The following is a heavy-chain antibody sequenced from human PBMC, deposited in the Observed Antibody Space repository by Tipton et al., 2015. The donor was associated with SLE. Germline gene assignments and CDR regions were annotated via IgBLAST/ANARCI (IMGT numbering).Heavy chain of an antibody. CDR3: ARLYRVAVADLEAFDS. D-gene: IGHD6-19*01. CDR2: IYYTGNT. Sequence: TLSLTCTVSGGSVSSSSYYWGWIRQPPGKGLEWIGSIYYTGNTFYNPSLKSRVVLSIDTSKIHFSLEMKSVTAADTAVYYCARLYRVAVADLEAFDSWGQGKMVAGSS. V-gene: IGHV4-39*07. CDR1: GGSVSSSSYY. J-gene: IGHJ3*02.